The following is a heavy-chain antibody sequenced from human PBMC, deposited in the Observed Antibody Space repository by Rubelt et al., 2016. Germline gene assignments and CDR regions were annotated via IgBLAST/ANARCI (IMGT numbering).Heavy chain of an antibody. CDR1: GFSLSTSGVG. D-gene: IGHD1-26*01. V-gene: IGHV2-5*02. Sequence: QTTLKESGPTLVRPTQTLTLTCTFSGFSLSTSGVGVGWIRQPPGKALEWLALIFWDDDKRYSPSLKSRPSVTKVTSQNQVVLTMTNLDTADTATYYCAHSLVNDNYGMDVWGQGTTVTVSS. CDR2: IFWDDDK. J-gene: IGHJ6*02. CDR3: AHSLVNDNYGMDV.